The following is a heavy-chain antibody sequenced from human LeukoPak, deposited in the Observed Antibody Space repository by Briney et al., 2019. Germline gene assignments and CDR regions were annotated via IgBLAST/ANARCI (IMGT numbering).Heavy chain of an antibody. CDR3: ARHYAMRPYYFGSGSSKGSYGMDV. CDR1: SGSISSNNYY. V-gene: IGHV4-39*01. Sequence: SETLSLTCTVSSGSISSNNYYWGWLRQPPGKGLEWIASAYYSGSTYYNLSLKSRVTMSVDTSTNQFSLKLGSVTAADTAVYYCARHYAMRPYYFGSGSSKGSYGMDVWGQGTTVIVSS. CDR2: AYYSGST. D-gene: IGHD3-10*01. J-gene: IGHJ6*02.